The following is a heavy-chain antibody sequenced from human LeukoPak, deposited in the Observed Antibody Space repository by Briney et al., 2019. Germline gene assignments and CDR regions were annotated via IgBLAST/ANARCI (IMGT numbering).Heavy chain of an antibody. CDR3: AKGRRYCSSTSCRFNWFDP. J-gene: IGHJ5*02. D-gene: IGHD2-2*01. V-gene: IGHV3-23*01. CDR2: ISGSGGST. Sequence: GGSMRLSCAASGFTFSSYWMSWVRQAPGKGLEWVSAISGSGGSTYYADSVKGRFTISRDNSKNTLYLQMNSLRAEDTAVYYCAKGRRYCSSTSCRFNWFDPWGQGTLVTVSS. CDR1: GFTFSSYW.